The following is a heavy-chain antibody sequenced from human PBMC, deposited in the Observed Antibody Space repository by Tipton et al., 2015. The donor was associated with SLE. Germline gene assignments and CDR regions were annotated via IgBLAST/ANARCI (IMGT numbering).Heavy chain of an antibody. Sequence: TLSLTCTVSGGSISSHYWSWIRQPPGKGLEWIGCIYYSGSTYYNPSLKSRVTISVDTSKNQFSLKLSSVTAADTAVYYCAREYSSGWYAFDIWGQGTMVTVSS. J-gene: IGHJ3*02. CDR3: AREYSSGWYAFDI. CDR2: IYYSGST. V-gene: IGHV4-59*11. CDR1: GGSISSHY. D-gene: IGHD6-19*01.